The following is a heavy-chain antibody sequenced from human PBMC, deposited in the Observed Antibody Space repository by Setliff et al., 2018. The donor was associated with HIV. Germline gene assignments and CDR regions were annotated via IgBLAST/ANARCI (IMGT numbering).Heavy chain of an antibody. CDR1: GYTFTDYY. J-gene: IGHJ4*02. V-gene: IGHV1-2*02. CDR2: IYPNTGGT. Sequence: KVSCKASGYTFTDYYIHWVRQAPGQGLEWMGWIYPNTGGTNYAQKFQGRVTMTRDTSISTVYMELSRLRSDDTAVYYCAREAPEDYFDNWGQGTLVTVSS. CDR3: AREAPEDYFDN.